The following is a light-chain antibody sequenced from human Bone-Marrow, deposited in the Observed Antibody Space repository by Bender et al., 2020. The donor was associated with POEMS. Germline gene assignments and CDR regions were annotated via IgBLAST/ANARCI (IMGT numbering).Light chain of an antibody. V-gene: IGLV1-51*01. CDR2: DTF. CDR3: GTWDSGLNIGV. J-gene: IGLJ3*02. Sequence: QSVLTQPPSASDIPGQRVTISCSGSGSNIGKNNLNWYQQVPGTAPKLLIYDTFRRPSGIPDRFSGSKSGKSGTLDITGLQTGDEADNCCGTWDSGLNIGVFGGGTKLTVL. CDR1: GSNIGKNN.